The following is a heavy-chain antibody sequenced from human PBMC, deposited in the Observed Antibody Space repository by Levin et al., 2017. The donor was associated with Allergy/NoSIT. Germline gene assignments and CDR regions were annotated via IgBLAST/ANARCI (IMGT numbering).Heavy chain of an antibody. CDR1: GFIFSNYG. CDR3: AKDREACSGTSDTYGMEG. Sequence: SCAASGFIFSNYGMHWVRQAPGKGLEWVAAISHDGSNKYYGDCVKGRFTISRDNSKNTAYLQMNSLRPEDTAVYYCAKDREACSGTSDTYGMEGWGQGTSVTVS. V-gene: IGHV3-30*18. D-gene: IGHD2-2*01. J-gene: IGHJ6*02. CDR2: ISHDGSNK.